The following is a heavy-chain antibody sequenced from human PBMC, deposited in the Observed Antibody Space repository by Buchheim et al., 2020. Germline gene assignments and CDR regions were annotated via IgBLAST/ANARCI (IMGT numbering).Heavy chain of an antibody. D-gene: IGHD3-10*01. CDR1: GASISSGGYY. CDR3: ARGSAPMGAFDL. Sequence: QVQLQESGPGLVKPSQTLSLTCTVSGASISSGGYYWSWIRQLPGKGLEWIGYIYYSGSTYFNPSLKSRVTMSVDTSKHQFSLELGSVTGAETAVYYCARGSAPMGAFDLWGQGT. V-gene: IGHV4-31*03. J-gene: IGHJ3*01. CDR2: IYYSGST.